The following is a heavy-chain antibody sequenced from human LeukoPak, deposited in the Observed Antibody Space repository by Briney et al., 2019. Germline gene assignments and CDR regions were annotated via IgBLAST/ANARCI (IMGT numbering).Heavy chain of an antibody. D-gene: IGHD1-1*01. J-gene: IGHJ4*02. CDR3: ARAAGGTRRPYDY. Sequence: PGGSLRLSCAASGFTFSSYSMNWVRQAPGKGLEWVSYISSSSSTIYYADSVKGRFTISRDNAKNSLYLQMNSLRAEDTAVYYCARAAGGTRRPYDYWGQGTLVTVSS. CDR2: ISSSSSTI. V-gene: IGHV3-48*01. CDR1: GFTFSSYS.